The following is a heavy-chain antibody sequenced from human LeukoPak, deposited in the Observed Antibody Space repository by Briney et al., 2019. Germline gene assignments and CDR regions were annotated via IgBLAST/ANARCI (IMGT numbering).Heavy chain of an antibody. J-gene: IGHJ4*02. Sequence: PGGSLRLSCAASGFTFSNYVMSWARQAPGKGLEWVSIISVSSGSTYYADSVKGRFAISRDNSKHTLYLQMNSLRAGDTAVYYCAKSEGGTSRRPFDYWGQGTLVTVSS. V-gene: IGHV3-23*01. CDR3: AKSEGGTSRRPFDY. CDR1: GFTFSNYV. D-gene: IGHD2-2*01. CDR2: ISVSSGST.